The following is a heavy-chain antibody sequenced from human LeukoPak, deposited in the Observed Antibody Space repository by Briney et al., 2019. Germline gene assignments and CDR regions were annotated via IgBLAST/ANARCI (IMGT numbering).Heavy chain of an antibody. J-gene: IGHJ5*02. CDR3: ARETGIVGATDWFDP. V-gene: IGHV4-59*01. CDR2: IYYSGST. D-gene: IGHD1-26*01. Sequence: SETLSRTCTVSGGSISSYYWSWIRQPPGKGLEWIGYIYYSGSTNYNPSLKSRVTISVDTSKNQFSLKLSSVTAADTAVYYCARETGIVGATDWFDPWGQGTLVTVSS. CDR1: GGSISSYY.